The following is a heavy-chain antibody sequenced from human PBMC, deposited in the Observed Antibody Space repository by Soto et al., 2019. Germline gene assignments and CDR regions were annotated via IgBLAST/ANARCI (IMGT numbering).Heavy chain of an antibody. CDR1: GGSFSGYY. CDR3: ARVYSNYLRYYYYGMDV. CDR2: INHSGST. J-gene: IGHJ6*02. D-gene: IGHD4-4*01. V-gene: IGHV4-34*01. Sequence: LSLPCAVYGGSFSGYYWSWIRQPPGKGLEWIGEINHSGSTNYNPSLKSRVTISVDTSKNQFSLKLSSVTAADTAVYYCARVYSNYLRYYYYGMDVWGQGTTVTVSS.